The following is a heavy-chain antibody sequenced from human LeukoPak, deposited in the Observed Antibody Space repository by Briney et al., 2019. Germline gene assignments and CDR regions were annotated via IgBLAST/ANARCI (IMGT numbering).Heavy chain of an antibody. V-gene: IGHV3-48*01. Sequence: PGGSLRLSCAASGFTFSSYSMNWVRQAPGKGLEWVSYISSSNTIYYADSVKGRFTISRDNAKNSLYLQMNSLRAEDTAVYYCASRDNIPDYWGQGTLVTVSS. J-gene: IGHJ4*02. CDR1: GFTFSSYS. D-gene: IGHD2-2*02. CDR2: ISSSNTI. CDR3: ASRDNIPDY.